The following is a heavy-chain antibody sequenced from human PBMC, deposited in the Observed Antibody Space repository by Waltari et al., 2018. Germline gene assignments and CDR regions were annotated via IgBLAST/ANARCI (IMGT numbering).Heavy chain of an antibody. CDR1: GFTFSIYW. V-gene: IGHV3-7*01. CDR2: IKQDGSEK. CDR3: ARISENWYFDL. Sequence: EVQLVESGGGLVQPGGSLRLSCAASGFTFSIYWMSWVRQAPGNGREGVAKIKQDGSEKYYGDSVKGRFTISRDNAKNSLYLQMNSLRAEDTAVYYCARISENWYFDLWGRGTLVTVSS. J-gene: IGHJ2*01.